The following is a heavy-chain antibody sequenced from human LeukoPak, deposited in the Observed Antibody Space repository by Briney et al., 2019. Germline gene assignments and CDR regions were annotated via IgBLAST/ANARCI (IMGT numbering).Heavy chain of an antibody. CDR1: GFTFSSYG. J-gene: IGHJ5*02. D-gene: IGHD3-16*01. CDR2: IRYDGSNK. CDR3: AKDHPVTNWFDP. V-gene: IGHV3-30*02. Sequence: PGGSLRLSCAASGFTFSSYGMHWVRQAPGKGLEWVAFIRYDGSNKYHADSVKGRFTISRDNSKNTLYLQMNSLRAEDTAVYYCAKDHPVTNWFDPWGQGTLVTVSS.